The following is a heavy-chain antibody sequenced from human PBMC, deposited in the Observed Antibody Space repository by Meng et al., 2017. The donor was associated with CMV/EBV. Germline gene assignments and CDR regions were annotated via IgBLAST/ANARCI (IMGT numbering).Heavy chain of an antibody. J-gene: IGHJ6*02. CDR2: ISSSGSTI. D-gene: IGHD3-3*01. CDR1: GFTFSSYE. CDR3: ARDLHTYDFWSGYRIYYYYYYGMDV. Sequence: GESLKISCAASGFTFSSYEMNWVRQAPGKGLEWVSYISSSGSTIYYADSVKGRFTISRDNAKNSLYLQMNGLRVEDTAVYYCARDLHTYDFWSGYRIYYYYYYGMDVWGQGTTVTVSS. V-gene: IGHV3-48*03.